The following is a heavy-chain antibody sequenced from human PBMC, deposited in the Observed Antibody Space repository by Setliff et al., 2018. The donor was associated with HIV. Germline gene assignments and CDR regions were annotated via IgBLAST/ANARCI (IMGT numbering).Heavy chain of an antibody. CDR1: GYIFIRYY. V-gene: IGHV1-2*02. J-gene: IGHJ6*02. D-gene: IGHD3-3*01. Sequence: VASVKVSCKTSGYIFIRYYIFWVRQAPGQGLEWMGNINPRTGVTKYAEKFQGRVTITRDTSINTIYMELSRLRSDDTAVYYCARDLQDGFEEWFSALDDGMDVWGQGTTVTVSS. CDR3: ARDLQDGFEEWFSALDDGMDV. CDR2: INPRTGVT.